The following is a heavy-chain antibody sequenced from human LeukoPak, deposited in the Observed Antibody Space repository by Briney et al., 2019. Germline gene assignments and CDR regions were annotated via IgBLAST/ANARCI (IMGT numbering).Heavy chain of an antibody. CDR3: AREDSSGYYFDY. Sequence: ASVKVSCKASGYTFTSYDINWVRQATGQGLEWMGWMNPNSGNTGYAQKFQGRVTMTRNTSISTAYMELSSLRSEDTAVYYCAREDSSGYYFDYWGQGTLVTVSS. CDR1: GYTFTSYD. V-gene: IGHV1-8*01. D-gene: IGHD3-22*01. CDR2: MNPNSGNT. J-gene: IGHJ4*02.